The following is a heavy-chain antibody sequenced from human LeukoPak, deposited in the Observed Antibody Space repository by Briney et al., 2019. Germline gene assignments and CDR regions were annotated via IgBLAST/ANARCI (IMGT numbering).Heavy chain of an antibody. Sequence: PGGSLRLSCAASGFTVSSNYMSWVRQAPGKGLEWVSVIYSGGSTYYADSVKGRFTISRDNSKNTLYLQMNSLSVDDTGIYYCAKGFVEPRPHYFDYWGQGTLVTVSS. CDR2: IYSGGST. J-gene: IGHJ4*02. D-gene: IGHD6-6*01. CDR3: AKGFVEPRPHYFDY. V-gene: IGHV3-66*01. CDR1: GFTVSSNY.